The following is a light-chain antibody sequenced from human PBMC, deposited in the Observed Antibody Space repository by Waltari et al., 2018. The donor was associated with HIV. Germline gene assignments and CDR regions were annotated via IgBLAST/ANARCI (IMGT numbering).Light chain of an antibody. Sequence: SVLTQPPSVSGAPGQRATISCTGSSSNIGAGYDVHWYQQLPGTAPKLPIYVNSNRPSGVPDRFSGSTSGTSASLAITGLQAEDEADYYCQSYDSSLSVVVFGGGTKLTVL. CDR2: VNS. CDR3: QSYDSSLSVVV. J-gene: IGLJ2*01. CDR1: SSNIGAGYD. V-gene: IGLV1-40*01.